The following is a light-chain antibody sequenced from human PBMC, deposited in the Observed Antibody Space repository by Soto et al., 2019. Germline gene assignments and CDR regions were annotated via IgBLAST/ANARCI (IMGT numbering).Light chain of an antibody. CDR1: QSVSKY. Sequence: EVVLTQSPATLSLSPGERATLSCRTSQSVSKYLAWYQQKPGQAPRLLIYGASTRAAGIPARFSGSGSGTEFSLTISSLQSEDFAVYYCQQYNNRPPDTFGQGTKLEIK. V-gene: IGKV3-15*01. J-gene: IGKJ2*01. CDR3: QQYNNRPPDT. CDR2: GAS.